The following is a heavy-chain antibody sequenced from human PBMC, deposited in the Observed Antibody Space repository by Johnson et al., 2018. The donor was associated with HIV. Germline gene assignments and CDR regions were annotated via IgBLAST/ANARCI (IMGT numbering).Heavy chain of an antibody. J-gene: IGHJ3*02. CDR1: GFTVSSNC. CDR2: IYSGGST. Sequence: VQLVESGGGLVQPGGSLRLSCAASGFTVSSNCMSWVRQAPGKGLEWVSVIYSGGSTYYADSVKGRFTISRDNSKNTLYLQMNSLRAEDTAVYYCAKDCVGVWLSRAFDIWGQGTMVTVSS. CDR3: AKDCVGVWLSRAFDI. D-gene: IGHD2-21*01. V-gene: IGHV3-66*01.